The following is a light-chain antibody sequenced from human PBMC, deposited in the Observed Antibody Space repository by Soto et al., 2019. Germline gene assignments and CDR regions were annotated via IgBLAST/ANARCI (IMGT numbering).Light chain of an antibody. V-gene: IGKV3-20*01. CDR2: GAS. Sequence: EIVLTQSPATLSLSPGQRATLSCRASQGVSNSLAWFQQKPGQAPRILVYGASSRDTGISDRFSGSGSGTDFTLTISRLEPEDFAVYYCQHYVSPPITFGQGTRLEIK. CDR1: QGVSNS. CDR3: QHYVSPPIT. J-gene: IGKJ5*01.